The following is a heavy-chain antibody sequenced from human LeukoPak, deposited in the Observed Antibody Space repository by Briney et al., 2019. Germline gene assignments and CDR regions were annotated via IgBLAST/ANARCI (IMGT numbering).Heavy chain of an antibody. Sequence: GGSLRLSCAASGFTFSSYSMNWVRQAPGKGLEWVGFIRSKAYGGTTEYAASVKGRFTISRDDSKSIAYLQMNSLKTEDTAVYYCTRVTPYLTTVGYWGQGTLVTVSS. J-gene: IGHJ4*02. D-gene: IGHD4-17*01. CDR1: GFTFSSYS. V-gene: IGHV3-49*04. CDR2: IRSKAYGGTT. CDR3: TRVTPYLTTVGY.